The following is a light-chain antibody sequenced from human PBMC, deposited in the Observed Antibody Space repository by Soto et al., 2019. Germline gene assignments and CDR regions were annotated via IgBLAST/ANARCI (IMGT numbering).Light chain of an antibody. V-gene: IGKV1-27*01. CDR3: QKYYSAPET. J-gene: IGKJ1*01. CDR2: SAS. CDR1: QGISSY. Sequence: DIQMTQSPSSLSASVGDRVTITCRASQGISSYIAWYQQKPGKVPKVLIYSASTLQSGFPSRFSGSGSGTEFTLTISSLQPEDVATYYCQKYYSAPETFGQGTKVDI.